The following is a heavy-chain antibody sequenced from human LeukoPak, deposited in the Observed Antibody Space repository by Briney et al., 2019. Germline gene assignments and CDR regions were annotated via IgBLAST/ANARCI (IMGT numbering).Heavy chain of an antibody. Sequence: SETLSLTCSVSGSSVSNYYWNWIRQPPGKGLEWLGHISYSGSTIYNPSLNSRVTISLDTSKNQFSLNLNSVTAADTAVYYCARRVLMSSAGVPDTWLDPWGQGTLVTVSS. V-gene: IGHV4-59*08. CDR2: ISYSGST. D-gene: IGHD6-19*01. CDR1: GSSVSNYY. CDR3: ARRVLMSSAGVPDTWLDP. J-gene: IGHJ5*02.